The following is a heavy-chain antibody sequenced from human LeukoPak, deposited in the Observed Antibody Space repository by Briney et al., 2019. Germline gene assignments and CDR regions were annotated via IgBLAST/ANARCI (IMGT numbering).Heavy chain of an antibody. D-gene: IGHD3-10*01. J-gene: IGHJ5*02. V-gene: IGHV4-59*08. Sequence: SETLSLTCTVSGGSISSYYWSWIRQPPGKGLEWIGYIYYSGSTNYNPSLKSRVTISGDTSKNQLSLKLSSVTAADTAVYYCARGSGSSRFDPWGQGTLVTVSS. CDR2: IYYSGST. CDR3: ARGSGSSRFDP. CDR1: GGSISSYY.